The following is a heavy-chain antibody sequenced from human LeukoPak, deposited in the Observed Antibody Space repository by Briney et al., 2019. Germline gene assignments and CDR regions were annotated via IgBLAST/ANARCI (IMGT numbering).Heavy chain of an antibody. CDR1: GFTFSSYW. Sequence: GGSLRLSCAASGFTFSSYWTHWVRHAPGKGLVWVSRINSDGSSRSYADSVKGRFTISRDNAKNTLYLQMNSLRAEDTAVYYCARDLGGDRTFDYWGQGTLVTVSS. CDR3: ARDLGGDRTFDY. D-gene: IGHD2-21*02. V-gene: IGHV3-74*01. CDR2: INSDGSSR. J-gene: IGHJ4*02.